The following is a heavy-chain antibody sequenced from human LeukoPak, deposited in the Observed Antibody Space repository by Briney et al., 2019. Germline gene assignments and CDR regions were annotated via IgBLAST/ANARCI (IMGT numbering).Heavy chain of an antibody. V-gene: IGHV4-59*08. J-gene: IGHJ4*02. D-gene: IGHD3-10*01. CDR1: GGSISSYY. Sequence: SETLSLTCTVSGGSISSYYWSWIRQPPGKGLEWIGYIYYSGSTNYNPSLKSRVTISVGTSKNQFSLKLSSVTAADTAVYYCAASRAWFGELLGYFDYWGQGTLVTVSS. CDR3: AASRAWFGELLGYFDY. CDR2: IYYSGST.